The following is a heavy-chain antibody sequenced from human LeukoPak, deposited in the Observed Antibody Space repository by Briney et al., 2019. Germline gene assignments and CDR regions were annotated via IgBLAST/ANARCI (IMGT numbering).Heavy chain of an antibody. V-gene: IGHV3-33*01. CDR3: ARGRLLGVTAFDI. CDR1: GFTFSSYG. J-gene: IGHJ3*02. Sequence: PGGSLRLSCAASGFTFSSYGMHWVRQAPGKGLEWVAVIWYDGSNKYYADSVKGRFTISRDNSKNTLYLQMNSLRAEDRAVYYCARGRLLGVTAFDIWGQGTMVTVSS. D-gene: IGHD2-21*02. CDR2: IWYDGSNK.